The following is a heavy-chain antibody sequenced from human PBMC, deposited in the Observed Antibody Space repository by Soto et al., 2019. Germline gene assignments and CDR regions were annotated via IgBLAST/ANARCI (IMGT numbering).Heavy chain of an antibody. J-gene: IGHJ3*01. Sequence: GASLKISCKGSGYSFTSYWIAWVRQMPGKGLEYMGTIYPGDSDTRYSPSFQGQVTISADKSISTAYLQWSSLKASDTAMYYCAKLYDSSSTYAFDLWGQGTMVTVSS. D-gene: IGHD3-22*01. CDR3: AKLYDSSSTYAFDL. CDR1: GYSFTSYW. V-gene: IGHV5-51*01. CDR2: IYPGDSDT.